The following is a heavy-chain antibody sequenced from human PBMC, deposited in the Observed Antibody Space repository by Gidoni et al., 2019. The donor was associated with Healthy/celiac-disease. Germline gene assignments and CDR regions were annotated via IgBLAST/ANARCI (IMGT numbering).Heavy chain of an antibody. V-gene: IGHV4-34*01. CDR1: GGSFSGYY. Sequence: QVQLQQWGAGLLKPSETLSLTCAVYGGSFSGYYWSWIRQPPGKGLEWIGEINHSGSTNYNPSLKSRVTISVDTSKNQFSLKLSSVTAADTAVYYCARGGNYYDSSGYYASPRVDYWGQGTLVTVSS. D-gene: IGHD3-22*01. CDR2: INHSGST. J-gene: IGHJ4*02. CDR3: ARGGNYYDSSGYYASPRVDY.